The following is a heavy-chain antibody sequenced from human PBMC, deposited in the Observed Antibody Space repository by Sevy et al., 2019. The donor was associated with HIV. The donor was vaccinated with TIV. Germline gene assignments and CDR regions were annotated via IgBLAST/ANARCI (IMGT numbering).Heavy chain of an antibody. D-gene: IGHD3-10*01. V-gene: IGHV3-30-3*01. CDR1: GFTFSSYP. CDR3: VRETTMLPQEAFDF. Sequence: GGSLRLSCAASGFTFSSYPMHWVRQAPGKGLEWVSFISFDGTDKYYADPVKGRFTTTRDNSKNTLFLQMNSLRAEDTAFYYCVRETTMLPQEAFDFWGQGTMVTVSS. CDR2: ISFDGTDK. J-gene: IGHJ3*01.